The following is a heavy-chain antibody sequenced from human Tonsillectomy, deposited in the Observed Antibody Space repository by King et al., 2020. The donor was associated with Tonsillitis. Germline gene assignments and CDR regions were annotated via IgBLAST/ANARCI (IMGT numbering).Heavy chain of an antibody. V-gene: IGHV4-30-2*01. D-gene: IGHD2-2*01. CDR2: IYHSGST. CDR1: GGSISSGGYS. Sequence: QLKESGSGLVKPSQTLSLTCAVSGGSISSGGYSWSWIRQPPGKGLEWIGYIYHSGSTYYNPSLKSRVTISVDRSKNQFSLKLSSVTAADTAVYYCARAVVVSNWFDPWGQGTLVTVSS. J-gene: IGHJ5*02. CDR3: ARAVVVSNWFDP.